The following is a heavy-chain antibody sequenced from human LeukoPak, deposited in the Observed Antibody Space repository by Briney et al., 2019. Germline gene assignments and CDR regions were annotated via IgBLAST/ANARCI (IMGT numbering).Heavy chain of an antibody. D-gene: IGHD3-10*01. Sequence: SETLSLTCAVSGGSFSGYYWSWIRQPPGKGLEWIGEINHSGSTNYNPSLKSRVTISVDTSKNQFSLKLSSVTAADTAVYYCARDGLHYGSGSYFDYWGQGTLVTVSS. J-gene: IGHJ4*02. CDR2: INHSGST. CDR1: GGSFSGYY. V-gene: IGHV4-34*01. CDR3: ARDGLHYGSGSYFDY.